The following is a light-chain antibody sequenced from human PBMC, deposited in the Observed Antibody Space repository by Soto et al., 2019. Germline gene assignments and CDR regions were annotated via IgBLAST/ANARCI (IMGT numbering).Light chain of an antibody. V-gene: IGKV1-5*03. Sequence: DIQMTQSPSTLSGSVGDRVTITCRASQSISIWLAWYQQKPGKAPKILIYKASSSESGVPSRFSGSGSGTEFTLTISSLQPDDFATYYCQQYSTYTPRTFGQGTKVDIK. CDR3: QQYSTYTPRT. J-gene: IGKJ1*01. CDR1: QSISIW. CDR2: KAS.